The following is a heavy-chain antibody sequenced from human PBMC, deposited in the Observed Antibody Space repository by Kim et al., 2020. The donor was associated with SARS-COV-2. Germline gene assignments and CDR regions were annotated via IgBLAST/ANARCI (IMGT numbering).Heavy chain of an antibody. J-gene: IGHJ4*02. V-gene: IGHV3-74*01. D-gene: IGHD3-9*01. CDR3: ARVLNRYYDILTGYKGHSDH. CDR2: INSDGSST. CDR1: GFTFSSYW. Sequence: GGSLRLSCAASGFTFSSYWMHWVRQAPGKGLVWVSRINSDGSSTSYADSVKGRFTISRDNAKNTLYLQMNSLRAEDTAVYYCARVLNRYYDILTGYKGHSDHWGQGTLVTVSS.